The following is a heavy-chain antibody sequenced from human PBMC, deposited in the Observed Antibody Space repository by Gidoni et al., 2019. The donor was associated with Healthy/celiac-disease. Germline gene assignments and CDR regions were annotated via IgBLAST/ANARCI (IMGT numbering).Heavy chain of an antibody. D-gene: IGHD1-26*01. V-gene: IGHV6-1*01. CDR3: ARAPGEWELIARGDPQVADFVSENAFDI. CDR1: GDSVSSNSAA. CDR2: TYYRSKWYN. J-gene: IGHJ3*02. Sequence: QVQLQQSGPGLVKPSQTLSLTCAISGDSVSSNSAAWNWIRQSPSRGLEWLGRTYYRSKWYNDYAVSVKSRITITPDTSKNQFSLQLNSVTPEDTAVYYCARAPGEWELIARGDPQVADFVSENAFDIWGQGTMVTVSS.